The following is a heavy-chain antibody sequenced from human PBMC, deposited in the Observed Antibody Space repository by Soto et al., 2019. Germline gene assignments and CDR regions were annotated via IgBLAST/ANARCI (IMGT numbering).Heavy chain of an antibody. D-gene: IGHD3-22*01. Sequence: VQLVESGGGLVQPGGSLKLSCAASGFTFSGSAMHWVRQASGKGLEWVGRIGSKPNSYATAYAASVKGRFTISRDESKNTAYLQMNSLKTEDTAVYYCSRRGDRSAPGVDYWGQGTLVTVSS. J-gene: IGHJ4*02. CDR3: SRRGDRSAPGVDY. V-gene: IGHV3-73*02. CDR1: GFTFSGSA. CDR2: IGSKPNSYAT.